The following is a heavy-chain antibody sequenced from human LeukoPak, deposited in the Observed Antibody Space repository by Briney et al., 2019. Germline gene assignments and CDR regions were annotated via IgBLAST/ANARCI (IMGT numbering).Heavy chain of an antibody. Sequence: PGGSLRLSCAASGFTFSSYWMHWVRKAPGKGLVCVSRINTDGSSTSYADSVKGRFTISRDNAKNTLYLQMNSLSAEDTAVYYCARNLVAATNWFDPWGQGTLVTVSS. CDR2: INTDGSST. J-gene: IGHJ5*02. CDR1: GFTFSSYW. D-gene: IGHD2-15*01. V-gene: IGHV3-74*01. CDR3: ARNLVAATNWFDP.